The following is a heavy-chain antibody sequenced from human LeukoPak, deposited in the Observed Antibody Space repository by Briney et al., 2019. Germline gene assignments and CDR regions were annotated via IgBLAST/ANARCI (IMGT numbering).Heavy chain of an antibody. CDR2: IYPGDSDT. CDR3: ARRVAGLAFDY. Sequence: HGESLKISCEGSGYTFTTYWIAWVRQMPGKDLEWMGIIYPGDSDTRYSPSFQGQVTISADKSINTAYLQWSSLKASDTAMCYCARRVAGLAFDYWGQGTLVTVSS. D-gene: IGHD6-13*01. J-gene: IGHJ4*02. CDR1: GYTFTTYW. V-gene: IGHV5-51*01.